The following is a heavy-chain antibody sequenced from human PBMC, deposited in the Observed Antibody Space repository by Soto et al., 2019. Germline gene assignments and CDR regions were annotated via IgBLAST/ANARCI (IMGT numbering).Heavy chain of an antibody. CDR1: GGTFSSYA. Sequence: SVKVSCKASGGTFSSYAISWVRQAPGQGLEWMGGIIPIFGTANYAQKFQGRVTITADESTSTAYMELNSLKSEDTAVYYCIRDPYGVYWGQGTLVTVSS. CDR2: IIPIFGTA. V-gene: IGHV1-69*13. D-gene: IGHD2-8*01. J-gene: IGHJ4*02. CDR3: IRDPYGVY.